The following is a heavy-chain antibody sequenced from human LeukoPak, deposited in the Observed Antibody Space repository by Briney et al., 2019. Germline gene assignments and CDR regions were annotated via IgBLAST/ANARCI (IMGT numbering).Heavy chain of an antibody. CDR3: ARDLEYFDY. CDR1: GFTVSSNS. J-gene: IGHJ4*02. CDR2: SYTDGST. Sequence: GSLRLSCRASGFTVSSNSMTWVRQAPGKGLAWVSVSYTDGSTYYADSVKGRFTISRDNSKNTVYLQMNSVRAEDTAVYYCARDLEYFDYWGQGTLVTVTS. V-gene: IGHV3-66*01.